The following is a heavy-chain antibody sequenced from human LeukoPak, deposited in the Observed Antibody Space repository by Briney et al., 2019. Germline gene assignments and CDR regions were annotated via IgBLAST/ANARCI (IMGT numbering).Heavy chain of an antibody. V-gene: IGHV4-4*02. Sequence: PSGTLSLTCAVSGGSITNSNWWSWVRQPPGKGLEWIGDISHSGTTNYNPSLKSRITISVDKSKNQFSLKLISVTAADTAVYYCASVPNWFDAWGQGTLVTVSS. CDR2: ISHSGTT. CDR3: ASVPNWFDA. J-gene: IGHJ5*02. CDR1: GGSITNSNW.